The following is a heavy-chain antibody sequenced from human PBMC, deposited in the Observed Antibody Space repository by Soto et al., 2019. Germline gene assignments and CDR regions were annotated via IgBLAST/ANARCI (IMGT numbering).Heavy chain of an antibody. CDR3: ARPWMTTGLDNFDI. CDR2: IYYNGNT. CDR1: GGSISSSSDY. Sequence: SETLSLTGTVSGGSISSSSDYWGWIRQPPGKGLEWIGNIYYNGNTYYNPSLKSRVTISVDTSKNQFSLKLSSVTAADTAIYYCARPWMTTGLDNFDIWGQGTMVTVSS. J-gene: IGHJ3*02. V-gene: IGHV4-39*01. D-gene: IGHD1-1*01.